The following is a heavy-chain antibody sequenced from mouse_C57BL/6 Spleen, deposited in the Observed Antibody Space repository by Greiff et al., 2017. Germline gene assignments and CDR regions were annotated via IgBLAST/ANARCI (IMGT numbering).Heavy chain of an antibody. Sequence: VQLQQSGPELVKPGASVKISCKASGYAFSSSWMNWVKQRPGKGLEWIGRIYPGDGDTNYNGKFKGKATLTADKSSSTAYMQLSSLTSEDSAVYFCARQSYYGNWDAMDYWGQGTSVTVSS. J-gene: IGHJ4*01. CDR2: IYPGDGDT. CDR1: GYAFSSSW. V-gene: IGHV1-82*01. CDR3: ARQSYYGNWDAMDY. D-gene: IGHD2-1*01.